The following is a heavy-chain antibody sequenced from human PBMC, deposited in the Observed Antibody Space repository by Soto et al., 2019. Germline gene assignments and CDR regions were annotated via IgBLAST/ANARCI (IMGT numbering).Heavy chain of an antibody. J-gene: IGHJ6*02. V-gene: IGHV3-21*01. CDR1: GFTFSSYS. Sequence: EVQLVESGGGLVKPGGSLRLSCAASGFTFSSYSMNWVRQAPGKGLEWVSSISSSSSYIYYADSVKGRFTISRDNAKNTLYLQINSLRAEDTAVYYCARDRQQLVPTNYYYYYGMDVWGQGTTVTVSS. CDR3: ARDRQQLVPTNYYYYYGMDV. CDR2: ISSSSSYI. D-gene: IGHD6-13*01.